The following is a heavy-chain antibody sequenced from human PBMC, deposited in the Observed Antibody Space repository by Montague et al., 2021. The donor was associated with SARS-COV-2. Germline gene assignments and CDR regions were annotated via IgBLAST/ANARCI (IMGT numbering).Heavy chain of an antibody. J-gene: IGHJ5*02. Sequence: SETLSLTCTVSSASFSSDLYYWVWIRQPPGKGPEWLGDHRYGGTSYSNPSLKSRVTISIDTSKNQCSLTMIAVTAADTAVYFCARQGIQPRFDHWGQGTLVTVSS. CDR2: HRYGGTS. D-gene: IGHD1-1*01. CDR1: SASFSSDLYY. V-gene: IGHV4-39*01. CDR3: ARQGIQPRFDH.